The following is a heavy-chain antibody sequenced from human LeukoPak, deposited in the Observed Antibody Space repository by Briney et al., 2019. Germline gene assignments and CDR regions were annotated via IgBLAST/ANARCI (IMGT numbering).Heavy chain of an antibody. CDR2: ISAYNGNT. CDR3: AREYYYGSGSSDC. D-gene: IGHD3-10*01. V-gene: IGHV1-18*01. CDR1: GYTFTIYG. J-gene: IGHJ4*02. Sequence: GASVTVSFKASGYTFTIYGISWVRQAPGQGLEWMGWISAYNGNTNYAQKLQGRVTMTTDTSTSTAYMELRSLRSDDTAVYYCAREYYYGSGSSDCWGQGTLVTVSS.